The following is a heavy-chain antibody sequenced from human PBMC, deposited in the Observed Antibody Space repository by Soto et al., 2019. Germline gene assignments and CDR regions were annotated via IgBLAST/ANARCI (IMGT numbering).Heavy chain of an antibody. CDR3: AKGGSSGTYLFDS. V-gene: IGHV3-23*01. CDR1: GFTFSSYA. CDR2: ISGGGGGT. J-gene: IGHJ4*02. D-gene: IGHD3-10*01. Sequence: GGSLRLSCAASGFTFSSYAMSWVRQAPGKGLEWVSAISGGGGGTYYADSVKGRFTISRDNPKNTLYLQVNSLRAEDTAVYYCAKGGSSGTYLFDSWGQGTLVTVSS.